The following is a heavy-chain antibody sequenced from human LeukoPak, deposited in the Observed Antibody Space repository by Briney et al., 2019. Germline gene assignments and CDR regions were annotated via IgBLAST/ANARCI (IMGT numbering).Heavy chain of an antibody. CDR3: ATGYYDSSGYSYDP. CDR1: GYTLTELS. D-gene: IGHD3-22*01. Sequence: GASVKLSCKVSGYTLTELSMHWVREAPGKGLEWKGGFDPEDGETIYAQKFQGRVTMTEDTSTDTAYMELSSLRSEDTAVYYCATGYYDSSGYSYDPWGQGTLVTVSS. J-gene: IGHJ5*02. CDR2: FDPEDGET. V-gene: IGHV1-24*01.